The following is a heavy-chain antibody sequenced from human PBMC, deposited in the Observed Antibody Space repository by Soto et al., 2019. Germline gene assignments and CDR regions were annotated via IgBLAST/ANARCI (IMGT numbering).Heavy chain of an antibody. CDR2: ISHDGNER. J-gene: IGHJ4*02. V-gene: IGHV3-30*18. CDR3: PKDVEQQQLDYHIDY. D-gene: IGHD6-13*01. Sequence: GGSLRLSCAASGFDFGSFGIHWVRQAPGRGLDWVAVISHDGNERKYADSVKGRFTISRDNSKDTLYLQMYSLRPDDTAIYYCPKDVEQQQLDYHIDYWGQGSLVTVSS. CDR1: GFDFGSFG.